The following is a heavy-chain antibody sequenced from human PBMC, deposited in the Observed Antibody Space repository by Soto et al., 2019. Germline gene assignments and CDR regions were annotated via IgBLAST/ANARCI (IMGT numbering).Heavy chain of an antibody. CDR3: ARDLTIVPATHPRLENYGMDV. D-gene: IGHD2-2*01. V-gene: IGHV1-18*01. CDR2: QRSYNGHT. CDR1: GYLFTFYY. J-gene: IGHJ6*02. Sequence: LVECTGEVKERGVCVRLSCNASGYLFTFYYMSWVRRAPAQGCVGGRGQRSYNGHTQFVQRFQGRVTMTTDTSTKTAYMELRNLRSDDTAHYYCARDLTIVPATHPRLENYGMDVWGQGTTVIVSS.